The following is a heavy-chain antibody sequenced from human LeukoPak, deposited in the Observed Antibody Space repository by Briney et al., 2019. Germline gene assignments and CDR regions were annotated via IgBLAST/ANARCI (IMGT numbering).Heavy chain of an antibody. D-gene: IGHD5-18*01. CDR3: AVDVDTAMED. V-gene: IGHV1-46*01. CDR2: INPSGGST. J-gene: IGHJ4*02. CDR1: GYTFTSYY. Sequence: ASVKVSCKASGYTFTSYYMHWVRQAPGQGLEWMGIINPSGGSTSYAQKFQGRVTMTRDMSTSTVYMEPSSLRSEDTAVDYCAVDVDTAMEDWGQGTLVTVSS.